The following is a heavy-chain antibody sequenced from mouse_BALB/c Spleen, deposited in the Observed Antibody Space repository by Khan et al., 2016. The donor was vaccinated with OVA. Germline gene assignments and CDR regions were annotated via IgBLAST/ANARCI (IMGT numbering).Heavy chain of an antibody. Sequence: EVQLQESGPGLVKPSQSLSLTCTVTGYSITSGYAWNWIRQFPGNKLEWMGYISYSGVTSYTPSLKSRISINRDTSKNQFFLLLNSVTTEDTATYYCARGNYYRYYFDYWGQGTTLTVSS. CDR1: GYSITSGYA. J-gene: IGHJ2*01. CDR2: ISYSGVT. V-gene: IGHV3-2*02. CDR3: ARGNYYRYYFDY. D-gene: IGHD1-1*01.